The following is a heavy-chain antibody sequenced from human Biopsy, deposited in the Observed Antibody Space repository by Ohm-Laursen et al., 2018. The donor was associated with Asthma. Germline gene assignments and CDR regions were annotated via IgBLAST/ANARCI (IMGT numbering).Heavy chain of an antibody. CDR3: ARRITIFGVVQKDHGMDA. V-gene: IGHV4-39*01. Sequence: GTLSLTCPASGGSMTPTSHYWDWIRQAPGKGLEWIGYISYGGKTSYNPSLKNRVTISRDTSKNQFSLRLTSVTAADTAVYFCARRITIFGVVQKDHGMDAWGQGTTVIVSS. D-gene: IGHD3-3*01. J-gene: IGHJ6*02. CDR1: GGSMTPTSHY. CDR2: ISYGGKT.